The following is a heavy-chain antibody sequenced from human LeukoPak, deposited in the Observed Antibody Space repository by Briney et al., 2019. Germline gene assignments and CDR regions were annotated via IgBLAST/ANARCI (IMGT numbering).Heavy chain of an antibody. CDR2: IYHSGST. CDR1: GYSISSGYY. V-gene: IGHV4-38-2*01. Sequence: SETLSLTFAVSGYSISSGYYWGWIRQPPGKGLEWIGSIYHSGSTYYNPSLKSRVTISVDTSKNQFSLKLSSVTAADTAVYYCARLPYGSGSYLYWGQGTLVTVSS. D-gene: IGHD3-10*01. J-gene: IGHJ4*02. CDR3: ARLPYGSGSYLY.